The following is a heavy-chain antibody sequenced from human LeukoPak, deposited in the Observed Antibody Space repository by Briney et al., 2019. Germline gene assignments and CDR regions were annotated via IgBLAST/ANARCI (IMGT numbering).Heavy chain of an antibody. J-gene: IGHJ4*02. D-gene: IGHD2-2*01. CDR3: AKWGDYYCSSTSCVQCYFDY. CDR2: ISGSGGST. Sequence: PGGSLRLSCAASGFTFSNYGMSWVRQAPGKGLEWVSAISGSGGSTYYADSVKGRFTISRDNSKNTLYLQMNSLRAEDTAVYYCAKWGDYYCSSTSCVQCYFDYWGQGTLVTVSS. CDR1: GFTFSNYG. V-gene: IGHV3-23*01.